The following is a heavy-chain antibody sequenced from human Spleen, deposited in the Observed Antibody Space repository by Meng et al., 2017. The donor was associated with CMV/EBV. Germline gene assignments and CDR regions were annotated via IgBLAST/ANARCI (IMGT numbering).Heavy chain of an antibody. V-gene: IGHV3-30*02. D-gene: IGHD3-22*01. CDR3: AKRGDSSGTYAMDV. CDR2: IRFDGTNK. CDR1: GFTFSDYY. J-gene: IGHJ6*02. Sequence: GGSLRLSCAASGFTFSDYYMSWIRQAPGKGLEWVANIRFDGTNKYHADSVKGRFTISRDNSKNTLYLQMNSLRAEDTAVYYCAKRGDSSGTYAMDVWGQGTTVTVSS.